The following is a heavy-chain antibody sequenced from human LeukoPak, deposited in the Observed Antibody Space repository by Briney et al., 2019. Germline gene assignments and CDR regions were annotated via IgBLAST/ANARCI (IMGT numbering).Heavy chain of an antibody. CDR2: IYYSGST. CDR3: ASSHWDLVKIDY. Sequence: SETLSLTCTVSGGSISSYYWSWIRQPPGKGLEWIGYIYYSGSTNYNPSLKSRVTISVDTSKNQFSLKLSSVTAADTAVYYCASSHWDLVKIDYWGQGTLVTVSS. V-gene: IGHV4-59*08. CDR1: GGSISSYY. J-gene: IGHJ4*02. D-gene: IGHD6-6*01.